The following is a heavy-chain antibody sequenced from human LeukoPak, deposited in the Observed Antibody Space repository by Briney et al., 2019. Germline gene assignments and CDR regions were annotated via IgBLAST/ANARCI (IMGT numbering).Heavy chain of an antibody. CDR2: ISGRGSTI. J-gene: IGHJ4*02. CDR1: AFTFSDYS. V-gene: IGHV3-48*01. D-gene: IGHD1-26*01. Sequence: ARSLRLSCAASAFTFSDYSMNWVRQAPGKGLEWVSYISGRGSTIYYADSVKSRFNISRDNAKNSMYLQMNSLRAEDTAVYYCARDRIKSGSYYFDYWGQGTLVTVSS. CDR3: ARDRIKSGSYYFDY.